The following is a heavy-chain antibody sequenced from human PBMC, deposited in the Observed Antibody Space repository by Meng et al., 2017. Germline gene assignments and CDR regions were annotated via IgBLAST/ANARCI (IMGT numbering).Heavy chain of an antibody. CDR3: ARDLEQWLTPRYYFDY. D-gene: IGHD6-19*01. V-gene: IGHV1-46*01. CDR2: INPSGGST. CDR1: GYTFTSYG. Sequence: ASVKVSCKASGYTFTSYGISWVRQAPGQGLEWMGIINPSGGSTSYAQKFQGRVTMTRDTSTSTVYMELSSLRSEDTAVYYCARDLEQWLTPRYYFDYWGQGTLVTVSS. J-gene: IGHJ4*02.